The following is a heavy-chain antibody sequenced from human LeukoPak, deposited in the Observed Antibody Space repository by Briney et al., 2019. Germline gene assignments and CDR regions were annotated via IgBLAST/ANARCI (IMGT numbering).Heavy chain of an antibody. V-gene: IGHV3-23*01. CDR2: ISGSGGTT. J-gene: IGHJ3*02. CDR3: ARSVVLLWFGELGAFDI. D-gene: IGHD3-10*01. CDR1: GFTFSSYG. Sequence: GGSLRLSCAASGFTFSSYGMSWVRQAPGKGLEWVSGISGSGGTTYYADSVKGRFTISRDNAKNSLYLQMNSLRAEDTAVYYCARSVVLLWFGELGAFDIWGQGTMVTVSS.